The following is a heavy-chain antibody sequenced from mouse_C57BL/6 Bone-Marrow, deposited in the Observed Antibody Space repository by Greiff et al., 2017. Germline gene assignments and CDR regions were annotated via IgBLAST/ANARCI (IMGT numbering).Heavy chain of an antibody. CDR1: GFNIKDDY. V-gene: IGHV14-4*01. Sequence: VHVKQSGAELVRPGASVKLSCTASGFNIKDDYMHWVKQRPEQGLAWIGWIDPENGDTEYASKFQGKATITADTSSNTAYLQLSSLTSEDTAVYYCTNSNYVFDYWGQGTTRTVSS. J-gene: IGHJ2*01. CDR3: TNSNYVFDY. CDR2: IDPENGDT. D-gene: IGHD2-5*01.